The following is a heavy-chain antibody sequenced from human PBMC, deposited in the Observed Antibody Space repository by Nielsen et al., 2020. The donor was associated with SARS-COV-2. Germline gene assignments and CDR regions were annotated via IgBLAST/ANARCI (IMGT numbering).Heavy chain of an antibody. CDR3: AKDHRYYYDSSGYIYYYYYGMDV. CDR2: ISGSGGST. V-gene: IGHV3-23*01. J-gene: IGHJ6*02. Sequence: WIRQPPGKGLEWVSAISGSGGSTYYADSVKGRFTISRDNSKNTLYLQMNSLRAEDTAVYYCAKDHRYYYDSSGYIYYYYYGMDVWGQGTTVTVSS. D-gene: IGHD3-22*01.